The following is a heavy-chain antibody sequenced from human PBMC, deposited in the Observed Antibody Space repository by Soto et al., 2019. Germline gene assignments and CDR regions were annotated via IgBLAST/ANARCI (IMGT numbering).Heavy chain of an antibody. CDR2: ILDDGSAQ. D-gene: IGHD4-17*01. V-gene: IGHV3-33*01. J-gene: IGHJ4*02. CDR1: GFTFSRYG. Sequence: QVQLVESGGGVVQPGRSLRLSCAASGFTFSRYGMHWVRQAPGKGLEWVAVILDDGSAQNYADSVNGRFTISRANSKNSLYLQMNSLRAGDTAVYYCARDDDYGANGFDYWGQGTLVTVSS. CDR3: ARDDDYGANGFDY.